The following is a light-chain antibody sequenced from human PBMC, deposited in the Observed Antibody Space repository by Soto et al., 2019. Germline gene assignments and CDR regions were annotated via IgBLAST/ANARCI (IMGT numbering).Light chain of an antibody. Sequence: IQLTQSPSSLSASVGDRVTITCRASQGISSSLAWYQQQPGKAPKLLIYAASTLQSGVPSRFSGSGSGTDFTLTISRLEPEDFAVYYCQQFATSPRTFGRGTTVEIK. V-gene: IGKV1-9*01. CDR3: QQFATSPRT. J-gene: IGKJ1*01. CDR1: QGISSS. CDR2: AAS.